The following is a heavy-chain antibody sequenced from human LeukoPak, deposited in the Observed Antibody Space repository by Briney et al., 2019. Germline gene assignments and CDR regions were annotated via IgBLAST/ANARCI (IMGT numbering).Heavy chain of an antibody. CDR2: INPNSGGT. V-gene: IGHV1-2*02. CDR3: AREYCSSTSCQTLRLDY. J-gene: IGHJ4*02. D-gene: IGHD2-2*01. CDR1: GYTFTGYY. Sequence: ASVKVSCKASGYTFTGYYMHWVRQAPGQRLEWMGWINPNSGGTNYAQKFQGRVTMTRDTSISTAYMELSRLRSDDTAVYYCAREYCSSTSCQTLRLDYWGQGTLVTVSS.